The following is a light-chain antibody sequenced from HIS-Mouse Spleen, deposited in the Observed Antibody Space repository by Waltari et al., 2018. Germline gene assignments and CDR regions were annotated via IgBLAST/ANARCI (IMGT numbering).Light chain of an antibody. CDR3: CSYAGSSPYVV. Sequence: LTQSASVSGSPGQSITISCPGTSSDVGSYNLVSWYQQHPGKAPKLMIYEGSKRPSGVSNRFSGSKSGNTASLTISGLQAEDEADYYCCSYAGSSPYVVFGGGTKLTVL. CDR2: EGS. CDR1: SSDVGSYNL. J-gene: IGLJ2*01. V-gene: IGLV2-23*01.